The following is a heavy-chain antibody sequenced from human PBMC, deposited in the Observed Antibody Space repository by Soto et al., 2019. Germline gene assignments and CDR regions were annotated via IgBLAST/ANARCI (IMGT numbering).Heavy chain of an antibody. CDR2: ISMSGTTM. V-gene: IGHV3-48*02. CDR3: ARDAIGDATNWFDP. J-gene: IGHJ5*02. CDR1: GFTFSSYA. Sequence: GGSRRLSCAASGFTFSSYAMNWVPQSPGKGLEWVSYISMSGTTMFYADSVKGRFTISRDNAKKSLFLQMNSLRDEDTAMYYCARDAIGDATNWFDPWGQGTLVTVSS.